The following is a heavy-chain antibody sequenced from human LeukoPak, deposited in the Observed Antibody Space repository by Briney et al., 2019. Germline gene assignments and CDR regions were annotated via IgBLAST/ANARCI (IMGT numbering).Heavy chain of an antibody. Sequence: ASVRVSCTASLGTFISYAISWVRPAPGQGLEWMGGIIPIFGTANYAQKFQGRVTITVDESTSTAYMELSSLRSEDTAVYYCARDGGSYRYEYFQHWGQGTLVTVSS. CDR2: IIPIFGTA. CDR1: LGTFISYA. V-gene: IGHV1-69*13. D-gene: IGHD1-26*01. CDR3: ARDGGSYRYEYFQH. J-gene: IGHJ1*01.